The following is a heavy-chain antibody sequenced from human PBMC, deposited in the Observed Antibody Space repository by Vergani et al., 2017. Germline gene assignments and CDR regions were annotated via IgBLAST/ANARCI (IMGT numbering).Heavy chain of an antibody. Sequence: QVQLVQSGSELKKPGASVKVSCKASGYTFTSYAMNWVRQAPGQGLEWMGWINTNTGNPTYAQGFTGRFVFSLDTSVSTAYLQISSLKAEDTAVYYCARELYRIGSITMVRGVPGYWGQGTLVTVSS. D-gene: IGHD3-10*01. CDR3: ARELYRIGSITMVRGVPGY. CDR1: GYTFTSYA. CDR2: INTNTGNP. V-gene: IGHV7-4-1*02. J-gene: IGHJ4*02.